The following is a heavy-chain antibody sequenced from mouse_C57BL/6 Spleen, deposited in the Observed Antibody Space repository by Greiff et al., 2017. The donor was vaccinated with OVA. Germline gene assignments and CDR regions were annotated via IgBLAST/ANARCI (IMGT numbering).Heavy chain of an antibody. V-gene: IGHV5-9-1*02. CDR2: ISSGGDYI. J-gene: IGHJ2*01. Sequence: DVQLVESGEGLVKPGGSLKLSCAASGFTFSSYAMSWVRQTPEKRLEWVAYISSGGDYIYYADTVKGRFTISRDNARNTLYLQMSSLKSEDTAMYYCTREKGSSYAYFDYWGQGTTLTVSS. CDR3: TREKGSSYAYFDY. D-gene: IGHD1-1*01. CDR1: GFTFSSYA.